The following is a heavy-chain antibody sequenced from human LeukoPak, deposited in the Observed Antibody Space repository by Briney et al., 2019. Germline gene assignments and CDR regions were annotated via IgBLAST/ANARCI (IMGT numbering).Heavy chain of an antibody. J-gene: IGHJ4*02. CDR3: ARHGKDYGDYGYYFDY. CDR2: IYPGESIYASENT. D-gene: IGHD4-17*01. CDR1: GVSISAYY. V-gene: IGHV4-4*07. Sequence: SETLSLTCSVSGVSISAYYWSWIRQPAGKGLEWIGRIYPGESIYASENTNYNPSLKSRVSMSGDTSKNQVSLKLRSVTAADTAVYYCARHGKDYGDYGYYFDYWGQGTLVTVSS.